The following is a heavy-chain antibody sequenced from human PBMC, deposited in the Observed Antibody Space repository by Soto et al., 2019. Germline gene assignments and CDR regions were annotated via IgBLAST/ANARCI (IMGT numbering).Heavy chain of an antibody. Sequence: XGSLRLSCAASGFTFSNAWMRWVRQAPGKGLEWVGRIKSKTDGGTTDYAAPGKGRFTISRDESKNTLYLQMNSLKKEDTAGYYSTPASGIAARTHNYYSYGMDACRQGTTVTVSS. V-gene: IGHV3-15*01. CDR2: IKSKTDGGTT. D-gene: IGHD6-6*01. CDR3: TPASGIAARTHNYYSYGMDA. CDR1: GFTFSNAW. J-gene: IGHJ6*02.